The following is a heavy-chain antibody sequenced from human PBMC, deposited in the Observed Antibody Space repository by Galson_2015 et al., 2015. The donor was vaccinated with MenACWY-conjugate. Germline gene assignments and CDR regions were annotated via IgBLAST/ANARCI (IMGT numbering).Heavy chain of an antibody. CDR2: INSDGSST. J-gene: IGHJ4*02. Sequence: SLRLSCAASGFTFSSYWMHWVRQAPGKGLVWVSRINSDGSSTSYADSVKGRFTISRDNAKNTLYLQMNSLRAEDTAVYYCARGRALDYYGSGSYSNYWGQGTLVTVSS. CDR3: ARGRALDYYGSGSYSNY. D-gene: IGHD3-10*01. V-gene: IGHV3-74*01. CDR1: GFTFSSYW.